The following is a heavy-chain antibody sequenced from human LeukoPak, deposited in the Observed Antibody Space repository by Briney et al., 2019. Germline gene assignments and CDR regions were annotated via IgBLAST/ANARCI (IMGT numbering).Heavy chain of an antibody. CDR1: GYTFTGYY. D-gene: IGHD6-13*01. CDR2: FNPNSGGT. CDR3: ARDGAADLYYYYYGMDV. Sequence: ASVKVSCKASGYTFTGYYMHWVRQAPGQGLEWMGRFNPNSGGTNYAQKFQGRVTMTRDTSISTAYMELSRLRSDDTAVYYCARDGAADLYYYYYGMDVWGQGTTVTVSS. V-gene: IGHV1-2*06. J-gene: IGHJ6*02.